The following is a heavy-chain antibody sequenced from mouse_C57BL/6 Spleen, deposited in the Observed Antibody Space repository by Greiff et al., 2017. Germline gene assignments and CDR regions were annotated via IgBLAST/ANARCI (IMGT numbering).Heavy chain of an antibody. Sequence: VQLQQSGPELVKPGASVKISCKASGYAFSSSWMNWVKQRPGKGLEWIGRIYPGDGDTNYNGKFKGKATLTADKSSSTAYMQLSSLTSEDSAVYFCARRTTVVAGAMDYWGQGTSVTVSS. D-gene: IGHD1-1*01. J-gene: IGHJ4*01. CDR3: ARRTTVVAGAMDY. CDR2: IYPGDGDT. CDR1: GYAFSSSW. V-gene: IGHV1-82*01.